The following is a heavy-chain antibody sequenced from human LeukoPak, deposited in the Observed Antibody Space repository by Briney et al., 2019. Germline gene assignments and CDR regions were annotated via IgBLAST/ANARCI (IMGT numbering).Heavy chain of an antibody. J-gene: IGHJ4*02. D-gene: IGHD5-12*01. V-gene: IGHV3-7*01. CDR1: GFTLSGYW. Sequence: PGGSLRLSCEASGFTLSGYWMSWVRQAPGKGLEWVARLHADGIERYYVDPVKGRFTISRDNAKNSLHLQMYSLRLDDTAVYYCARGGYSFDYLGQGTLVTVSS. CDR2: LHADGIER. CDR3: ARGGYSFDY.